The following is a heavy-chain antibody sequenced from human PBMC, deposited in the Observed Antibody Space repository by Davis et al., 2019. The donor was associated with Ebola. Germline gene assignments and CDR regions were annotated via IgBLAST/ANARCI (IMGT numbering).Heavy chain of an antibody. D-gene: IGHD3-3*01. CDR1: GFTFSSYW. Sequence: HTGGSLRLSCAASGFTFSSYWMHWVRQAPGKGLVWVSRINSDGSSTRYADSVKGRFTISRDNAKNTLYLQMNSLRAEDTAVYYCARVTADNDFWYYYYGMDVWGQGTTVTVSS. CDR2: INSDGSST. CDR3: ARVTADNDFWYYYYGMDV. V-gene: IGHV3-74*01. J-gene: IGHJ6*02.